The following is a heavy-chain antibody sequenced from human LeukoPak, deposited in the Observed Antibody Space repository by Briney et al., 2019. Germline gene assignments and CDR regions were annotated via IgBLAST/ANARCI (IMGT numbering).Heavy chain of an antibody. CDR1: GFTLSSYA. Sequence: GGSLRLSCAASGFTLSSYAMHWIRQAPGKGLEWVAVISDDGSDKYYADSVKGRFNISRDTSKNTLYMQINSLRVEDTALYYCARDLYSKGWFPDFWGQGTLVTVSS. CDR3: ARDLYSKGWFPDF. D-gene: IGHD6-19*01. V-gene: IGHV3-30*01. CDR2: ISDDGSDK. J-gene: IGHJ4*02.